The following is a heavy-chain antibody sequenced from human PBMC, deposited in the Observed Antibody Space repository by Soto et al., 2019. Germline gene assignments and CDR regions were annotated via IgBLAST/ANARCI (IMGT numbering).Heavy chain of an antibody. Sequence: QVHLVQSGAEVKKPGASVKVSCKASNETLTTYGISWVRQAPGQGLEWMGWVSGYSGHSSSAQEFQDRVIMTTDTSTNTAYMELGSLTSDYAAVYFCARDSSSSGYYYGMDVWGQWTTVTVSS. D-gene: IGHD6-6*01. V-gene: IGHV1-18*01. J-gene: IGHJ6*02. CDR3: ARDSSSSGYYYGMDV. CDR1: NETLTTYG. CDR2: VSGYSGHS.